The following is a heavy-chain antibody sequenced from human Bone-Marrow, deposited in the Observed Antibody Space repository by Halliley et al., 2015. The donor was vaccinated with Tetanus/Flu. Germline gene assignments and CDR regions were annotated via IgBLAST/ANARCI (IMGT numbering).Heavy chain of an antibody. CDR3: AKGLTTVSRGYFDY. V-gene: IGHV3-23*01. CDR2: MSESGLNT. J-gene: IGHJ4*02. Sequence: SSMSESGLNTFYADSVKGRFTISRDNSNNPVSLQMHSLRAEDTAAYYCAKGLTTVSRGYFDYWGQGAQVTVSS. D-gene: IGHD4-17*01.